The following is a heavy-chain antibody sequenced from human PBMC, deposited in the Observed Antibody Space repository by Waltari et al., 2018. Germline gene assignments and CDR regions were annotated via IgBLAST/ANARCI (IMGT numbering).Heavy chain of an antibody. V-gene: IGHV3-49*04. J-gene: IGHJ4*02. Sequence: EVQLVESGGGLVQPGRSLRLSCTASGFTFGDYAMSWVRHAPGKGLEWVGFIRSKAYGGTTEYAASVKGRFTISRDDSKSIAYLQMNSLKTEDTAVYYCTRKVHDYAYWGQGTLVTVSS. D-gene: IGHD4-17*01. CDR2: IRSKAYGGTT. CDR1: GFTFGDYA. CDR3: TRKVHDYAY.